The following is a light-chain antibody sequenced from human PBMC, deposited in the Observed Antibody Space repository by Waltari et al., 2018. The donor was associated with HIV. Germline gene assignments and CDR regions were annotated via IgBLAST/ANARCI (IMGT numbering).Light chain of an antibody. CDR2: STS. J-gene: IGKJ4*01. Sequence: DIQLTQSPSFLSASVGDRVTITCRASQDIRTYVAWSQQKPGKAPNLLIYSTSILRTGVPSRFSGSGSGTEFTLTVTNLQPEDFALYYCQQSNSYPLTFGGGTRVEIK. V-gene: IGKV1-9*01. CDR3: QQSNSYPLT. CDR1: QDIRTY.